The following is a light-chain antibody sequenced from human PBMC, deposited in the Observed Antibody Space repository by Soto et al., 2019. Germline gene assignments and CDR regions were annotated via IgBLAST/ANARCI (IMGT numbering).Light chain of an antibody. CDR2: EVS. V-gene: IGLV2-14*01. J-gene: IGLJ1*01. Sequence: QSALTQPASVSGSPGQSITISCTGTSSDVGGYSYVSWYQQHPGTAPKLMIYEVSNRPSGVSNRFSGSKSGNTASLTISGLQAEDEADYYCSSYSSSSTYVFGTGTKLTVL. CDR1: SSDVGGYSY. CDR3: SSYSSSSTYV.